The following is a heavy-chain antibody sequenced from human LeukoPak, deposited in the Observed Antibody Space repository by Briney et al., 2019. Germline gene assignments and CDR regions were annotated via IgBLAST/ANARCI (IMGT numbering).Heavy chain of an antibody. J-gene: IGHJ2*01. CDR3: ARAPRSGYSYWYFDL. V-gene: IGHV4-34*01. CDR2: INHSGST. D-gene: IGHD3-22*01. CDR1: GGSFSGYY. Sequence: SETLSLTCAVYGGSFSGYYWSWIRQPPGKGLEWIGEINHSGSTNYSPSLKSRVTISVDTSKNQFSLKLSSVTAADTAVYYCARAPRSGYSYWYFDLWGRGTLVTVSS.